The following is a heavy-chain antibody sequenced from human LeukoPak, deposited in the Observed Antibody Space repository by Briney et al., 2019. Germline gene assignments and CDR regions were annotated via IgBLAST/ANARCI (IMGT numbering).Heavy chain of an antibody. D-gene: IGHD3-10*01. V-gene: IGHV3-30*04. CDR3: ARDIGGSLLWFGDFHYGMDV. J-gene: IGHJ6*02. Sequence: PGRSLRLSCAASGFTFSSYAIHWVPEAPSKGREWGAVISYDGSNKYYADSVKGRVTISRDNSKNTLYLQMNSLRAEDTAVYYCARDIGGSLLWFGDFHYGMDVWGQGTTVTVSS. CDR2: ISYDGSNK. CDR1: GFTFSSYA.